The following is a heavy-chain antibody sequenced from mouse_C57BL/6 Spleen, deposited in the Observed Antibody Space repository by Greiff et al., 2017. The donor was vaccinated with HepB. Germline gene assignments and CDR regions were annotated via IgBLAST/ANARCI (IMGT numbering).Heavy chain of an antibody. CDR3: ARKRDGNYFYAMDY. J-gene: IGHJ4*01. D-gene: IGHD2-1*01. Sequence: VQLQESGPGLVAPSQSLSITCTVSGFSLTSYAISWVRQPPGKGLEWLGVIWTGGGTNYNSALKSRLSISKDNSKSQVFLKMNSLQTDDTARYYCARKRDGNYFYAMDYWGQGTSVTVSS. V-gene: IGHV2-9-1*01. CDR1: GFSLTSYA. CDR2: IWTGGGT.